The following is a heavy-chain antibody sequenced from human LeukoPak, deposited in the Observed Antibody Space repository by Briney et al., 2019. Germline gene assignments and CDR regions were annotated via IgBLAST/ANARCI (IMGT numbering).Heavy chain of an antibody. Sequence: GGCLRLSCAASGFTFSGYAMSWVRQAPGKGLGWVSAITGSGGSTYYEDSGKGRCSISKDLAANTLYLQVNSLRAEETAVYYCAKGVELRAFGDAFDIWGQGTMVTVSS. D-gene: IGHD1-7*01. J-gene: IGHJ3*02. V-gene: IGHV3-23*01. CDR1: GFTFSGYA. CDR2: ITGSGGST. CDR3: AKGVELRAFGDAFDI.